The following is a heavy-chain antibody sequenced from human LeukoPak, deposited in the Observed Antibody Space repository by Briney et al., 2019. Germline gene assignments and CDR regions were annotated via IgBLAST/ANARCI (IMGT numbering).Heavy chain of an antibody. J-gene: IGHJ4*02. V-gene: IGHV4-34*01. D-gene: IGHD2-2*01. Sequence: SETLSLTCAVYGGSFSGYYWSWIRQPPGKGLEWIGEINHSGSTNYNPSLKSRATISVDTSKNQFSLKLSSVTAADTAVYYCARGPDIVVVPAAIWRYFDYWGQGTLVTVSS. CDR2: INHSGST. CDR1: GGSFSGYY. CDR3: ARGPDIVVVPAAIWRYFDY.